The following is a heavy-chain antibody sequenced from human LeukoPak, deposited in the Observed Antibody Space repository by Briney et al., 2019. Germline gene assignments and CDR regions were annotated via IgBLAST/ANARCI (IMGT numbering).Heavy chain of an antibody. CDR2: ISGSGGST. CDR1: GFTFSSYA. D-gene: IGHD3-22*01. J-gene: IGHJ4*02. Sequence: GGSLRLSCAASGFTFSSYAMSWVRQAPGKGLEWVSAISGSGGSTYYADSVKGRFTISRDNSKNTLYLQMNSLRAEDTAVYYCAKEVRPYYDSSGYFDYWGQGTLVTVSS. CDR3: AKEVRPYYDSSGYFDY. V-gene: IGHV3-23*01.